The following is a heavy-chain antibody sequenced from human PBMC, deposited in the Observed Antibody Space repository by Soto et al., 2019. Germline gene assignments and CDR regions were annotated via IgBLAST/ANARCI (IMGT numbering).Heavy chain of an antibody. D-gene: IGHD3-22*01. J-gene: IGHJ4*02. CDR3: ARDRNHDSSGYYAY. CDR2: IDAGNGHT. V-gene: IGHV1-3*01. CDR1: GYIFSRYA. Sequence: ASVKVSCKAYGYIFSRYAIHWARQAPGQRLEWMGWIDAGNGHTKYSQRLQGRVTITRDTSATTAYMELNSLRSEDTAVYYCARDRNHDSSGYYAYWGRGTLVTVSS.